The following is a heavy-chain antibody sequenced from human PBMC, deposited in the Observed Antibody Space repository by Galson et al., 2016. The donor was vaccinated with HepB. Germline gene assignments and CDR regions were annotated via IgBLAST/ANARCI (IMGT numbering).Heavy chain of an antibody. V-gene: IGHV3-74*03. J-gene: IGHJ4*02. D-gene: IGHD1-26*01. CDR1: GFTLSNSA. CDR2: ISSDGLKT. Sequence: SLRLSCAASGFTLSNSAMSWVRQAPGMGLVWVSRISSDGLKTTYADSVKGRFTISRDNGRNTLYLQMNSLRAEDTGVYYCARDQTRRGPTTFDNWGQGTLVTVSS. CDR3: ARDQTRRGPTTFDN.